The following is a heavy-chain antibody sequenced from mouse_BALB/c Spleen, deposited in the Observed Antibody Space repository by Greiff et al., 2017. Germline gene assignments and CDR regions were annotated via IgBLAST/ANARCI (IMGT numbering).Heavy chain of an antibody. D-gene: IGHD1-1*01. J-gene: IGHJ2*01. V-gene: IGHV1-39*01. CDR1: GYSFTDYI. Sequence: EVQLQQTGPELVKPGASVKISCKASGYSFTDYIMLWVKQSHGKSLEWIGNINPYYGSTSYNLKFKGKATLTVDKSSSTAYMQLNSLTSEDSAVYYCARSGGSSHYFDYWGQGTTLTVSS. CDR2: INPYYGST. CDR3: ARSGGSSHYFDY.